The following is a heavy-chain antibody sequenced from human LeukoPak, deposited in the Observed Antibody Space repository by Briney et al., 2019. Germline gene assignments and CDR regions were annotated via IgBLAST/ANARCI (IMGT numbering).Heavy chain of an antibody. J-gene: IGHJ4*02. CDR3: AKCRGDTAMALIDY. CDR1: GFTFGTYA. Sequence: GGSLRLSCAASGFTFGTYAMNWVRQAPGKGLEWVSGISGTGGNTYYADSVKGRFTIPRDNSKNTLFLQMNSLRAEDTAVYYCAKCRGDTAMALIDYWGQGTLVTVSS. CDR2: ISGTGGNT. V-gene: IGHV3-23*01. D-gene: IGHD5-18*01.